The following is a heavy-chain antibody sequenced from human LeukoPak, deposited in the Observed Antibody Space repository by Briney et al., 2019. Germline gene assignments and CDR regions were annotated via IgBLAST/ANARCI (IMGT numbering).Heavy chain of an antibody. CDR1: REFISGHY. J-gene: IGHJ4*02. V-gene: IGHV4-34*01. CDR2: INDSGTT. D-gene: IGHD3-10*01. Sequence: SETLSLTCGVSREFISGHYWGWIRQPPGKGLEWIGDINDSGTTKYNPTLKSRVTISIDTSKKRFSLNVKSVTAADTAVYYCARLPLGAFGEVLNFDSWGQGILVTVSS. CDR3: ARLPLGAFGEVLNFDS.